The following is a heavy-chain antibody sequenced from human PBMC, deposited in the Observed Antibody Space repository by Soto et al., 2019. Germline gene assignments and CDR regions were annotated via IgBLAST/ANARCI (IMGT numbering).Heavy chain of an antibody. Sequence: EVQLLESGGGLVQPGGSLRLSCAASGFTFSSYAMSWVRQAPGKGLEWVSSISGSGSSTYYADSVKGRFSISRDNSKNTLYLQMNSLRAEDTAVYSCAKVGHPFYYDTSGYLPFDYWGQGTLVTVSS. V-gene: IGHV3-23*01. J-gene: IGHJ4*02. CDR3: AKVGHPFYYDTSGYLPFDY. CDR2: ISGSGSST. D-gene: IGHD3-22*01. CDR1: GFTFSSYA.